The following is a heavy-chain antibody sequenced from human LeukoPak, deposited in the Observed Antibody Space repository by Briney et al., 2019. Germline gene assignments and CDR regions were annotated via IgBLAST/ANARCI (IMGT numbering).Heavy chain of an antibody. CDR3: ARGSGSGSWYLTLEGGYYFDY. V-gene: IGHV3-21*01. CDR1: KFTFSDYS. Sequence: GGCLRLSCAASKFTFSDYSMSWVRQAPGKGLEWVSSINCMRNYIYIAESVKGRFTVSRDNAKTSVYMQMNSLRAEDTAVYYCARGSGSGSWYLTLEGGYYFDYWGQGTLVTVSS. CDR2: INCMRNYI. D-gene: IGHD1-26*01. J-gene: IGHJ4*02.